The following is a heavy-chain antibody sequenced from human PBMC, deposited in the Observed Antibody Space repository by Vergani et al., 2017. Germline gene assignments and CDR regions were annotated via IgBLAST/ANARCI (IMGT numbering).Heavy chain of an antibody. CDR1: GYPFTSYY. D-gene: IGHD1-1*01. V-gene: IGHV1-46*01. CDR2: LNPRGGST. CDR3: ATARQGVQLERRRVGYYDMDV. J-gene: IGHJ6*03. Sequence: QVQLVQSGAEVKKPGASVKVSCKASGYPFTSYYMPWVRQPPGQGREWMGILNPRGGSTSYTQKFQGRVTMTRDTSTSTVYMELSSLRSEETAVYYCATARQGVQLERRRVGYYDMDVWGKGTTVTVSS.